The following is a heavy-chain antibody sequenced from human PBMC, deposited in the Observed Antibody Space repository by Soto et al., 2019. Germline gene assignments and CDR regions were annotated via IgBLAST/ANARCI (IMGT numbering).Heavy chain of an antibody. V-gene: IGHV3-23*04. CDR3: AKRPRALLTFDY. Sequence: EVQLVDSGGGLVQPGGSLRLSCAASGFIFSNYVMSWVRQAPGKGLEWVSSISDSGGTSYYADSVKGRFTISRDNSKNTLYRQMNSLRAEDTAIYYCAKRPRALLTFDYWGQGTLVTVSS. J-gene: IGHJ4*02. CDR2: ISDSGGTS. CDR1: GFIFSNYV. D-gene: IGHD1-26*01.